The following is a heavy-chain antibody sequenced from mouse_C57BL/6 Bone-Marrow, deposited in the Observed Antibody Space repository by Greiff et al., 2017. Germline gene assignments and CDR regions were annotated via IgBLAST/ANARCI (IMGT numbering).Heavy chain of an antibody. V-gene: IGHV5-2*01. CDR2: INSDGGST. Sequence: DVQLQESGGGLVQPGESLTLSCESNEYEFPSHDMSWVRKTPEKRLELVAAINSDGGSTYYPDTMERRFIISRDNTKKTLYLQMSSLRSEDTALYYCARLQLGLWFAYWGQGTLVTVSA. D-gene: IGHD4-1*02. CDR3: ARLQLGLWFAY. J-gene: IGHJ3*01. CDR1: EYEFPSHD.